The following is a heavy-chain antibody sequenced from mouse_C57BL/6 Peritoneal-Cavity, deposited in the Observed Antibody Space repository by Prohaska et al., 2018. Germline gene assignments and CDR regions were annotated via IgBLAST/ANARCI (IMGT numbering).Heavy chain of an antibody. Sequence: KASGYTFTSYWMHWVKQRPGQGLEWIGEIDPSESYTNYNQKFKGKATLTVDKSSSTAYMQLSSLTSEDSAVYYCARWYYGSSFDYWGQGTTLTVSS. V-gene: IGHV1-69*02. CDR1: GYTFTSYW. D-gene: IGHD1-1*01. J-gene: IGHJ2*01. CDR3: ARWYYGSSFDY. CDR2: IDPSESYT.